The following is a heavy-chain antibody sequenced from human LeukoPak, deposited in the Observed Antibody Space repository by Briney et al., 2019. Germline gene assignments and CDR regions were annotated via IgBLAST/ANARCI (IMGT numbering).Heavy chain of an antibody. Sequence: VASVKVSCKTSGYPFIGYYVHWVRQAPGQGLEWMGWINPNSGDIYYAQKFQGRVTMTSDTSITTAYMELSRLISDDTAVYYCARAHPYYDSSGFHPGSFDYWGQGTLVTVSS. CDR2: INPNSGDI. CDR1: GYPFIGYY. D-gene: IGHD3-22*01. J-gene: IGHJ4*02. CDR3: ARAHPYYDSSGFHPGSFDY. V-gene: IGHV1-2*02.